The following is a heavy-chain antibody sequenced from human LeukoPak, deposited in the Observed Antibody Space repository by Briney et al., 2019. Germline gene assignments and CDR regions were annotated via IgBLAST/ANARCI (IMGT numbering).Heavy chain of an antibody. CDR2: ISSNGGST. CDR1: EVTFSSYA. J-gene: IGHJ4*02. D-gene: IGHD3-9*01. CDR3: VKVGRYFYWLLFDGYFDY. V-gene: IGHV3-64D*09. Sequence: PGGSLRLSCSASEVTFSSYAMHWVRQAPGQGLEYVSAISSNGGSTYYADSVKGRFTISRDNSKNTLYLQMSSLRAEDTAVYYCVKVGRYFYWLLFDGYFDYWGQGTLVTVSS.